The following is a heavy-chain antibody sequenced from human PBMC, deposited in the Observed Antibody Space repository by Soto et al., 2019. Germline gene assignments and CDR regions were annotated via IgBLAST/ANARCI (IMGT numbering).Heavy chain of an antibody. D-gene: IGHD3-3*02. J-gene: IGHJ6*01. Sequence: EGQLLESGGGLVQPGGSLRLSCVASGFTFRSYAMAWVRQAPGKGLEWVSGISESGGKTNYAESVRGRFSISRDNSRNTPTLLTNNVTADATTFYSGGKAGARIFVVVWKSGMD. CDR1: GFTFRSYA. V-gene: IGHV3-23*01. CDR2: ISESGGKT. CDR3: GKAGARIFVVVWKSGMD.